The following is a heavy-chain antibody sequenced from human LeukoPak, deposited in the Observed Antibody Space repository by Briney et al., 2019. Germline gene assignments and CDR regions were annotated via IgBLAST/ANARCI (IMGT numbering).Heavy chain of an antibody. CDR2: IYTSGST. CDR3: ARGPRNSDWYSIDY. CDR1: GGSISNYF. V-gene: IGHV4-4*07. Sequence: SETLSLTCTASGGSISNYFWSWIRQPAGKGLEWIGRIYTSGSTDYNPSLKSRVTMSVDTSKNQFSLKLNSVTAADTAVYYCARGPRNSDWYSIDYWGQGTLATVSS. D-gene: IGHD6-19*01. J-gene: IGHJ4*02.